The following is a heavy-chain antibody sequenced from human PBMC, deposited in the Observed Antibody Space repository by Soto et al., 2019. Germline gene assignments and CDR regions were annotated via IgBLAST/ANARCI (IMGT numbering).Heavy chain of an antibody. CDR2: ISAYNGNT. CDR3: ARDEAYKWNDGGWFDP. Sequence: QVQLVQSGDEVKKPGASVKGSCKASGYTFTSYGISWVRQASGQALEWMGWISAYNGNTKYAQKLQGRVTMTTDTSTSTADMELRSVRCDDTGVYYCARDEAYKWNDGGWFDPWGQGTLVTVSS. CDR1: GYTFTSYG. V-gene: IGHV1-18*01. D-gene: IGHD1-1*01. J-gene: IGHJ5*02.